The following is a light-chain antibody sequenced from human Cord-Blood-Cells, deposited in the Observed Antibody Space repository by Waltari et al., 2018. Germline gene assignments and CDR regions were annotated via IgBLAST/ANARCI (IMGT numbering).Light chain of an antibody. CDR1: QSISSY. CDR2: GAY. Sequence: DSQITHSPSSLSASVGDRVTITCRASQSISSYLNWYQQKPGKAPKLLIYGAYSLQSGIPSRFSGSGSGTDFTLTISSLEPEDSATYYCQQSYSSPWTFGQGTKVEIK. J-gene: IGKJ1*01. CDR3: QQSYSSPWT. V-gene: IGKV1-39*01.